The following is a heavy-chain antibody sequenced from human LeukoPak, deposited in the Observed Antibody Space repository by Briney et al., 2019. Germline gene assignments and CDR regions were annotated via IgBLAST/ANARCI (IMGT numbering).Heavy chain of an antibody. CDR3: ARWSSGWSSPHDRNYYYYGMDV. V-gene: IGHV1-8*01. D-gene: IGHD6-19*01. J-gene: IGHJ6*02. CDR2: MNPNSGNT. Sequence: ASVKVSCKASGYTFTSYDINWVRQATGQGLEWMGWMNPNSGNTGYAQKFQGRVTMTRNTSISTAYMELSSLRSEDTAVYYCARWSSGWSSPHDRNYYYYGMDVWGQGTTVTVSS. CDR1: GYTFTSYD.